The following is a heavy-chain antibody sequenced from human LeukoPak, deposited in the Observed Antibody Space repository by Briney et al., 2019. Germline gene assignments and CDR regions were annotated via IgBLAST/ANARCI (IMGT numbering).Heavy chain of an antibody. J-gene: IGHJ4*02. D-gene: IGHD1-26*01. Sequence: PGGSLRLSCAASGFTFRSHSMNWVRQAPGKRLEWVSSISSSSDYIYYADSMKGRFTISRDNAKHSLYLQMNSLRAEDTAVYYCARDVLSGSPFDYWGQGTLVTVSS. CDR1: GFTFRSHS. V-gene: IGHV3-21*01. CDR3: ARDVLSGSPFDY. CDR2: ISSSSDYI.